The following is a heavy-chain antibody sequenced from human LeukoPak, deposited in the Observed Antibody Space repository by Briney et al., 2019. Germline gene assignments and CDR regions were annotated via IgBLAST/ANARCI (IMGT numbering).Heavy chain of an antibody. J-gene: IGHJ3*02. V-gene: IGHV4-61*01. CDR1: GGSVSSGSYY. Sequence: SETLSLTCTVSGGSVSSGSYYWSWIRQPPGKGLEWIGYIYYSGSTNYNPSLKSRVTISVDTSKNQFSLKLGSVTAADTAVYYCARVANLLDAFDIWGQGTMVTVSS. CDR3: ARVANLLDAFDI. CDR2: IYYSGST. D-gene: IGHD1-1*01.